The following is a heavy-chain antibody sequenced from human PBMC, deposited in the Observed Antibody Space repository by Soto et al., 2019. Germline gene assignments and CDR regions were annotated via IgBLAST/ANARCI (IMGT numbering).Heavy chain of an antibody. CDR3: ARLSHYYGSASYYHLGDY. CDR1: GYAFASCY. CDR2: INPSGGST. V-gene: IGHV1-46*01. D-gene: IGHD3-10*01. J-gene: IGHJ4*02. Sequence: GASAKASSKASGYAFASCYMHWVRQAPEQGLERMGIINPSGGSTSYAQKFQGRVTMTRDTSTSTVYMELSSLRSEDTAVYYCARLSHYYGSASYYHLGDYRAKGTLVPVSS.